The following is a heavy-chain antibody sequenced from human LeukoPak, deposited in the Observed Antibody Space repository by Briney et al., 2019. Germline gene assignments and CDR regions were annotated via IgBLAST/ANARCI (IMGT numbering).Heavy chain of an antibody. V-gene: IGHV3-23*01. J-gene: IGHJ5*02. Sequence: GGSLRLSCAASGFTFSDYYMSWIRQAPGKGLEWVSAISGSGGSTYYADSVKGRFTISRDNSKNTLYLQMNSLRAEDTAVYYCAKEMLVQLERGFNWFDPWGQGTLVTVSS. D-gene: IGHD1-1*01. CDR1: GFTFSDYY. CDR2: ISGSGGST. CDR3: AKEMLVQLERGFNWFDP.